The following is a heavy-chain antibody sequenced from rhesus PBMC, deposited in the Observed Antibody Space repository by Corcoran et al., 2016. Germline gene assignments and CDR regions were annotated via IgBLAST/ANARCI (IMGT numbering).Heavy chain of an antibody. CDR1: RGSIRSRYC. Sequence: LQLQESGPGLVKPSETLSLPCAFSRGSIRSRYCWLWLRHSPGKGLEWIGYVYGGRGSTSYNPSIKSRVTISTDTSKNQFSLKLSSVTAADTAVYYCARREVDNSLDVWGRGVLVTVSS. CDR2: VYGGRGST. V-gene: IGHV4S7*01. CDR3: ARREVDNSLDV. J-gene: IGHJ5-2*02.